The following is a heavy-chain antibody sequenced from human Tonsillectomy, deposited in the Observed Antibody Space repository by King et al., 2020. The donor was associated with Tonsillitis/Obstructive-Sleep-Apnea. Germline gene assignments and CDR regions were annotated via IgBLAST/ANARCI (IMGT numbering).Heavy chain of an antibody. J-gene: IGHJ5*02. CDR1: GFTFSTFG. Sequence: QLVQSGGGLVKPGGSLRLSCAASGFTFSTFGMNWVRQAPGKGLEWVSSISSSSTYIFYADSVKGRFTISRDNANNSLYLQMNSLRVEDTAVYYCATESGSQQLVPQRWFDPWGQGTLDTVSS. D-gene: IGHD6-13*01. CDR3: ATESGSQQLVPQRWFDP. CDR2: ISSSSTYI. V-gene: IGHV3-21*01.